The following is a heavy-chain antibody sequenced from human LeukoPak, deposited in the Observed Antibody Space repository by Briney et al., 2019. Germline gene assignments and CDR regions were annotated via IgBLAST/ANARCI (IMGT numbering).Heavy chain of an antibody. Sequence: SETLSLTCTVSGGAITSTDSYWGWIRQPPGKGLEWIGNIYYTGDTYYNPPLKSRVTISVDTSKSQFSLQLSSVTAADTAVYYCARRLMTTVRGVNHWYFDLWGRGTLVTVSS. CDR1: GGAITSTDSY. J-gene: IGHJ2*01. CDR2: IYYTGDT. D-gene: IGHD3-10*01. CDR3: ARRLMTTVRGVNHWYFDL. V-gene: IGHV4-39*01.